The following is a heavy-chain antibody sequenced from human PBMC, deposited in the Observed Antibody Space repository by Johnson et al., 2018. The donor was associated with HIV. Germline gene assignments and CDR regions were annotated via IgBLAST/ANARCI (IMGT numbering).Heavy chain of an antibody. D-gene: IGHD5-12*01. Sequence: VQLVESGGGLVQPGRSLRLSCTTSGFIFGDYAMTWFRQAPTKGLEWVSYISSSGRTIYYANSVKGRFTISRDNSKNTLYLQMDSLRPEDTAVYYCARGRKDIEAADGLDNDAFDMWGQGTWVTVAS. CDR3: ARGRKDIEAADGLDNDAFDM. CDR1: GFIFGDYA. V-gene: IGHV3-48*03. J-gene: IGHJ3*02. CDR2: ISSSGRTI.